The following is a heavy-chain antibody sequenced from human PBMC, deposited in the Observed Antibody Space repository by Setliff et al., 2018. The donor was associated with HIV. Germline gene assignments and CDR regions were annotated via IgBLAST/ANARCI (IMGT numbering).Heavy chain of an antibody. J-gene: IGHJ6*04. CDR2: IYTSGNT. CDR3: ARLGEHDTGDLDV. D-gene: IGHD1-1*01. CDR1: GDSISSGGYY. Sequence: PSETLSLTCKVSGDSISSGGYYWTWIRKPAGKGLEWIGHIYTSGNTNYNPSLKSRVSISVATSKNQFFLTLTSVTATDSAVYYCARLGEHDTGDLDVWGKGTTVTVPQ. V-gene: IGHV4-61*09.